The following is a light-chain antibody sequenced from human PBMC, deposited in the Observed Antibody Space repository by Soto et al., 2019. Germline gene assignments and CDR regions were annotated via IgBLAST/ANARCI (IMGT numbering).Light chain of an antibody. J-gene: IGKJ1*01. CDR1: QSVSYNY. Sequence: EIVFTHSPVTLSLSPWGVSTLSCRPSQSVSYNYLAWYQQKPGQAPRLLIYGASSRATGIPDRFSGSASGTDFTLTISRLQPEDFAVYYCQQYGSSPGTFGQGTKVDIK. CDR3: QQYGSSPGT. V-gene: IGKV3-20*01. CDR2: GAS.